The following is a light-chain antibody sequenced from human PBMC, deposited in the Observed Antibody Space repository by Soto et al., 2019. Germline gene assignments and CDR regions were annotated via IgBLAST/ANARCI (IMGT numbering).Light chain of an antibody. CDR3: QQYNSYWT. Sequence: DIQMTQSPSTLSASVGDRVTITCRARQRISTWLAWYQQKPGKAPKLLIYKASSLESGVPSRFSGSGSGTEFTLTISSLQPDDFATYYCQQYNSYWTFGQGTKVEIK. V-gene: IGKV1-5*03. CDR1: QRISTW. J-gene: IGKJ1*01. CDR2: KAS.